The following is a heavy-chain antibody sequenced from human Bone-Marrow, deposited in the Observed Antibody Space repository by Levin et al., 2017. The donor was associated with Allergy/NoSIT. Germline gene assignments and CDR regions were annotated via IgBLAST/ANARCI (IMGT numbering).Heavy chain of an antibody. D-gene: IGHD3-9*01. J-gene: IGHJ6*02. Sequence: RSGGSLRLSCTASGFSFGNHAMTWIRQAPGRGLEWVAVISGTGSSTYYADSVKGRFAISRANSKNILYLQMNTLRAEDTAVYYCAKELSETGYYYYGVDVWGHGTTVTVSS. CDR3: AKELSETGYYYYGVDV. V-gene: IGHV3-23*01. CDR1: GFSFGNHA. CDR2: ISGTGSST.